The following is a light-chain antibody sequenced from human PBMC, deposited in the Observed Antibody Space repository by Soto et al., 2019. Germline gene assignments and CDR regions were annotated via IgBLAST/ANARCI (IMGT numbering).Light chain of an antibody. V-gene: IGKV3-11*01. Sequence: EIVLTQSPATLSLSPGERATLSCRASQSVSSSLAWYQQKPGQAPRLLMYGASNRATGIPARLSGSGSGTDFTLTISSLEPEDFALYYCQQRSNWPPTFGQGTKVEIK. CDR2: GAS. CDR1: QSVSSS. J-gene: IGKJ1*01. CDR3: QQRSNWPPT.